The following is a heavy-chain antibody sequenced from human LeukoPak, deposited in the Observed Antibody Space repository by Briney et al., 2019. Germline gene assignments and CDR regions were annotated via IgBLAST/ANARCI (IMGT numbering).Heavy chain of an antibody. CDR2: MHYSGTT. J-gene: IGHJ5*02. CDR1: GGSISSYY. Sequence: PSETLSLTCTVSGGSISSYYWSWIRQPPGKGLEWLGYMHYSGTTNYNPALKSRVTISVDTSKNQFSLKLSSVTAADTAVYYCAATDKAAAGTWLDPWGQGTLVTVSS. CDR3: AATDKAAAGTWLDP. V-gene: IGHV4-59*01. D-gene: IGHD6-13*01.